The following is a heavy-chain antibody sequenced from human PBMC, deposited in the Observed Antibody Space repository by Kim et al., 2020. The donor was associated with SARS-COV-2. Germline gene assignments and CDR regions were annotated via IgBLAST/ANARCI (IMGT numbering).Heavy chain of an antibody. Sequence: SETLSLTCTVSGGSISSGSYYWGWIRQPPGKGLEWIGIIYYSGSTYYNPSLKSRVTISVDTSKNQFSLKLSSVTAADTAVYYCARREGHDLYGHFDYWGQGTLVTVSS. CDR1: GGSISSGSYY. J-gene: IGHJ4*02. V-gene: IGHV4-39*01. CDR3: ARREGHDLYGHFDY. CDR2: IYYSGST. D-gene: IGHD3-16*01.